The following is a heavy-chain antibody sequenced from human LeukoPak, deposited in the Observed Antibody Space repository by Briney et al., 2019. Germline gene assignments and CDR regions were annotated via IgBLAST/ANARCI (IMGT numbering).Heavy chain of an antibody. J-gene: IGHJ6*03. CDR1: GFTFSSYA. CDR2: ISGSGGST. D-gene: IGHD2-2*01. V-gene: IGHV3-23*01. Sequence: GGSLRLSCAASGFTFSSYAMSWVRQAPGEGLEWVSAISGSGGSTYYADSVKGRFTISRDNSKNTLYLQMNSLRAEDTAVYYCAKYCSSTSWPYYYYYMDVWGKGTTVTVSS. CDR3: AKYCSSTSWPYYYYYMDV.